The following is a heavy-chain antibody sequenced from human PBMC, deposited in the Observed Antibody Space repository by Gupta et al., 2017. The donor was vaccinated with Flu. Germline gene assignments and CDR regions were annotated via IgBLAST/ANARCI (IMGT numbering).Heavy chain of an antibody. CDR1: GSSISTGRYY. J-gene: IGHJ6*02. D-gene: IGHD3-3*01. CDR2: IYTSWRT. V-gene: IGHV4-61*02. Sequence: VQLQESGTGLVTPSQTLSLSCTFSGSSISTGRYYWSWICQPAGKGREWIGRIYTSWRTNDNPSLKGRVLISVDTSKNHFFLKLSSVTAADTAVYNCAIDGLPYDSTYGMDVWDQGTTVTVSS. CDR3: AIDGLPYDSTYGMDV.